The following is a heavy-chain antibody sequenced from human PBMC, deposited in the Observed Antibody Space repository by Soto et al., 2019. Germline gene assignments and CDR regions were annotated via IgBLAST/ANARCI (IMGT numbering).Heavy chain of an antibody. Sequence: QLQLQESGPGLVKPSETLSLTCTVSGGSISSSSYYWGWIRQPPGKGLEWFGSIYYSGSTYYNPSLNSRVTISLDTAKNQSSLKLSSVTAADTAVYYCARAGITIFGVVITPYYYGMDVWGQGTTVTVSS. V-gene: IGHV4-39*01. CDR1: GGSISSSSYY. CDR3: ARAGITIFGVVITPYYYGMDV. CDR2: IYYSGST. D-gene: IGHD3-3*01. J-gene: IGHJ6*02.